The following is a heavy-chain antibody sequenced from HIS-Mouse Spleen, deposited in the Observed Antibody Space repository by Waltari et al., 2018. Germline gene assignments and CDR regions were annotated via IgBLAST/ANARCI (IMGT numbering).Heavy chain of an antibody. V-gene: IGHV4-34*01. D-gene: IGHD1-7*01. CDR2: INHSGNT. J-gene: IGHJ4*02. CDR1: GGSFSGYY. Sequence: QVQLQQWGAGLLKPSETLSLTCAVYGGSFSGYYWSWIRQPPGKGLEWIGEINHSGNTNYNPSLKSRVTISVDTAKNQFSLKLSSVTAADTAVYYCAGYNWNYGTDYWGQGTLVTVSS. CDR3: AGYNWNYGTDY.